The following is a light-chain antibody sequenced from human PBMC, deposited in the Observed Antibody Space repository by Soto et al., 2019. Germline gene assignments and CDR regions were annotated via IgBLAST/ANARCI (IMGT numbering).Light chain of an antibody. CDR1: SSDIGGYNH. CDR2: EVT. J-gene: IGLJ2*01. Sequence: QSALTQPASVSGSPGQSITISCTGTSSDIGGYNHVSWYQQHAGTAPKLMIYEVTYRPSGVSYRFSGSKSGNTASLTISGLQTEDEAHYYCSSYATGTTPVVFGGGTKVTVL. CDR3: SSYATGTTPVV. V-gene: IGLV2-14*01.